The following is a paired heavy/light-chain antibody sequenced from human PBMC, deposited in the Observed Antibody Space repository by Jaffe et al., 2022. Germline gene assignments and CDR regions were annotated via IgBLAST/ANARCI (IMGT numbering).Light chain of an antibody. V-gene: IGKV3-20*01. CDR2: GAS. CDR3: QQYGNSPRT. J-gene: IGKJ1*01. Sequence: EIVLTQSPGTLSLSPGERATLSCRASQSVSSSYLAWYQQKSGQAPRLLIYGASSRATGIPDRFSGSGSGTDFTLTISRLEPEDFAVYYCQQYGNSPRTFGQGTKVEIK. CDR1: QSVSSSY.
Heavy chain of an antibody. CDR2: ISPSDGSI. CDR3: ARGRDSSTSWDAFEI. J-gene: IGHJ3*02. CDR1: GYTFTTFH. V-gene: IGHV1-46*01. D-gene: IGHD2-2*01. Sequence: QVQLVQSGAEVKKPGASVKISCKASGYTFTTFHMHWVRQAPGQGLEWMGIISPSDGSISYAQKFQGRVSMTRDTSTSTVYMDLSSLRFEDTAVYYCARGRDSSTSWDAFEIWGQGTIVTVSS.